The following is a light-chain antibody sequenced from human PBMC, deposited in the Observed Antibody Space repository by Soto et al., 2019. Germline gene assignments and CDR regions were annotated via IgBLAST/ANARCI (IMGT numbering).Light chain of an antibody. CDR2: GNS. Sequence: QAVVTQPPSVSGAPGQRVTISCTGSSSNIGAGYDVHWYQQLPGTAPKLLIYGNSNRPSGVPDRFSGSKSGTSASLDITGLQAEDEADYYCQSYESSLSGYVFGTGTKVTVL. CDR3: QSYESSLSGYV. V-gene: IGLV1-40*01. J-gene: IGLJ1*01. CDR1: SSNIGAGYD.